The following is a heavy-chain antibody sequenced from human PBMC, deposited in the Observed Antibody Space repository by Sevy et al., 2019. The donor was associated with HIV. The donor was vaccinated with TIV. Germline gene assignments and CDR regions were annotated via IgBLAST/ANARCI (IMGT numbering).Heavy chain of an antibody. CDR3: ARSPPVVVVPGAPSWFDP. Sequence: SETLSLTCAVHDGSFSGYCWNWIRQLPGKGLEWIGEINESGITYYNPSLKSRVTISVDTSKKQFSLKLNSVTAVDSAVYFCARSPPVVVVPGAPSWFDPWGQGTLVTVSS. V-gene: IGHV4-34*01. CDR1: DGSFSGYC. J-gene: IGHJ5*02. D-gene: IGHD2-2*01. CDR2: INESGIT.